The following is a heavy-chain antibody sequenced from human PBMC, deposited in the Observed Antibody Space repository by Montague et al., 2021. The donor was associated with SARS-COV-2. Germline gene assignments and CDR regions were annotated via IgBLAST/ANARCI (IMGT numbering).Heavy chain of an antibody. J-gene: IGHJ4*02. CDR3: ARSGVGIFDFSYFDS. CDR1: GGSISSTSYY. V-gene: IGHV4-39*07. Sequence: SETLSLTCTVSGGSISSTSYYWGWIRQSPGKGLEWIGSRYQNGATYYSPSLKRPVTILLDTSKNQFSLSLTSVTAADTAVYYCARSGVGIFDFSYFDSWGQGSLVIVSS. D-gene: IGHD3-3*01. CDR2: RYQNGAT.